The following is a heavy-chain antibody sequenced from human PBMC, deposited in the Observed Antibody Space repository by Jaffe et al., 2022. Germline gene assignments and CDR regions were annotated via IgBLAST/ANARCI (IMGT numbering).Heavy chain of an antibody. CDR3: ATDLGDGVLLDY. V-gene: IGHV3-30*02. J-gene: IGHJ4*02. CDR2: IPYDGSNK. CDR1: GFTFSTYG. D-gene: IGHD3-16*01. Sequence: QVQLVESGGGVVQPGGSLRLSCAASGFTFSTYGMHWVRQAPGKGLEWVAFIPYDGSNKYYADSVKGRFTISRDNSKNTLYLQMNSLRAEDTAVYYCATDLGDGVLLDYWGQGTLVTVSS.